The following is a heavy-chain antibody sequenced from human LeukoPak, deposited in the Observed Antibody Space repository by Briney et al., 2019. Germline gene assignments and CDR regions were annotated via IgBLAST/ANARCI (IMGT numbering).Heavy chain of an antibody. CDR3: VSGFLQWLY. CDR1: GFRFSSYW. D-gene: IGHD3-3*01. V-gene: IGHV3-7*01. Sequence: GGSLRLSCAASGFRFSSYWMSWVRQAPGKGLEWVANINPDGSNMLYVDSVKGRFTISRDNAKNSLYLQMNNLRAEDTAVYFCVSGFLQWLYWGQGTLVTVSS. CDR2: INPDGSNM. J-gene: IGHJ4*02.